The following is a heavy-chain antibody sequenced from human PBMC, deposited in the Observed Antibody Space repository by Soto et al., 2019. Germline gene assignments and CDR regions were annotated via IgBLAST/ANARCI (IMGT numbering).Heavy chain of an antibody. CDR3: ARAVLPATAPFDY. CDR1: GGSISNYY. D-gene: IGHD2-2*01. Sequence: QVQLQESGPRLVKPSETLSLTCIVSGGSISNYYWSWIRQPPGKGLEWIGYIYYSGSTNYNPSLQIRAPISVDTSKNQFSLKLSSVTAADTAVYYCARAVLPATAPFDYWGQGTLVTVSS. CDR2: IYYSGST. V-gene: IGHV4-59*01. J-gene: IGHJ4*02.